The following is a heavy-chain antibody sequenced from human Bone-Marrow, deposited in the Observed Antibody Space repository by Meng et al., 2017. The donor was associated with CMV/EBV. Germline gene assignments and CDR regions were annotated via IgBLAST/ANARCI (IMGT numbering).Heavy chain of an antibody. CDR3: ARGAYYDSSGYYYHGIAFDI. D-gene: IGHD3-22*01. V-gene: IGHV4-61*01. J-gene: IGHJ3*02. Sequence: SETLSLTCTVSGGSISSSSYYWSWIRQPPGKRLEWIGYIYYTGITNYNSSLKGRVTISVDTSKNQFSLKLSSVTAADTAVYYCARGAYYDSSGYYYHGIAFDIWGQGTMVTVSS. CDR1: GGSISSSSYY. CDR2: IYYTGIT.